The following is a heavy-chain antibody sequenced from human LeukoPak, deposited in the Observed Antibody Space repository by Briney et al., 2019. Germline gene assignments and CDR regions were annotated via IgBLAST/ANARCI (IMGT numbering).Heavy chain of an antibody. CDR1: DGSFSGYY. Sequence: PSETLSLTCAVYDGSFSGYYWSWIRQPPGKGLEWIGEINHSGSTNYNPSLKSRVTISVDTSKNQFSLKLSSVTAADTAVYYCARALLRYFDWRLFDPWGQGTLVTVSS. J-gene: IGHJ5*02. CDR3: ARALLRYFDWRLFDP. V-gene: IGHV4-34*01. CDR2: INHSGST. D-gene: IGHD3-9*01.